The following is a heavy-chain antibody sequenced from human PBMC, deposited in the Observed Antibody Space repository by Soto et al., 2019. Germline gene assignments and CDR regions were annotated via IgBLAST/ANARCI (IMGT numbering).Heavy chain of an antibody. D-gene: IGHD2-8*01. Sequence: GGSLRLSCAASGFTFSSYSMNWVLQAPWKGLEWVSSISNSSSYIYYADSVKGRFTISRDNSKSTLYLQMSSLRAEDTAVYYCARAFCTNGVCYYFFDYWGHGTLVTVSS. V-gene: IGHV3-21*01. CDR2: ISNSSSYI. CDR1: GFTFSSYS. J-gene: IGHJ4*01. CDR3: ARAFCTNGVCYYFFDY.